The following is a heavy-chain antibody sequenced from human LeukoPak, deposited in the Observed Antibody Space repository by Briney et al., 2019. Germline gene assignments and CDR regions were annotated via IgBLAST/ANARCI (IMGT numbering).Heavy chain of an antibody. V-gene: IGHV3-74*01. CDR1: GFTFSNYW. Sequence: PGGSLRLSCAASGFTFSNYWMHWVRQAPGKGLVYVSRINSDGSSANYADSVQGRFTISRDNSKNTLYLQMNSLRAEDTAVYYCAKFGGFGEPRDYWGQGTLVTVSS. D-gene: IGHD3-10*01. CDR3: AKFGGFGEPRDY. J-gene: IGHJ4*02. CDR2: INSDGSSA.